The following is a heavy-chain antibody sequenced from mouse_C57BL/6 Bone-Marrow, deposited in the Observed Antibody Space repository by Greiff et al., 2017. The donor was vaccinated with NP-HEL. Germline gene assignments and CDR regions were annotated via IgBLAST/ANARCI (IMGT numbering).Heavy chain of an antibody. V-gene: IGHV10-1*01. CDR2: IRSKSNNYAT. CDR3: VRAGYYERGYYFDY. CDR1: GFSFNTYA. Sequence: EVQLVESGGGLVQPKGSLKLSCAASGFSFNTYAMNWVRQAPGKGLEWVARIRSKSNNYATYYADSVKDRFTISRDDSESMLYLQMNNLKTEDTAMYYCVRAGYYERGYYFDYWGQGTTLTVSS. D-gene: IGHD2-3*01. J-gene: IGHJ2*01.